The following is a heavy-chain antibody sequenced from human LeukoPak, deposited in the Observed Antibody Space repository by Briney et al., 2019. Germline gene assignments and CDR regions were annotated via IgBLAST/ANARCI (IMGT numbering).Heavy chain of an antibody. D-gene: IGHD2-2*01. J-gene: IGHJ6*03. V-gene: IGHV4-59*12. Sequence: SETLSLTCTISGGSFSSYYWTWFRQPPGEGLEWIAYMYNSGSTKYNPSLKSRVTISVDTSKNQFSLKLRSVTAADTAVYYCARGREDFILVPGTKRKSYYMDVWGKGTTVTVSS. CDR2: MYNSGST. CDR3: ARGREDFILVPGTKRKSYYMDV. CDR1: GGSFSSYY.